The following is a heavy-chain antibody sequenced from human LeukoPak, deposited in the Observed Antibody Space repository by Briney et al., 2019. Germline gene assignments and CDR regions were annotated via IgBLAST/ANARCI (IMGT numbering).Heavy chain of an antibody. CDR3: TRGHWGLQS. V-gene: IGHV4-59*02. CDR2: IHHSGNS. CDR1: GASVTDYY. J-gene: IGHJ5*02. Sequence: SETLSLTCTVSGASVTDYYWSWIRQSPGKGLEWISYIHHSGNSDYNPSLRSRVTTSLDTSKNQFSQNLISVTAADTAVYYCTRGHWGLQSWSQGTLVTVSS. D-gene: IGHD7-27*01.